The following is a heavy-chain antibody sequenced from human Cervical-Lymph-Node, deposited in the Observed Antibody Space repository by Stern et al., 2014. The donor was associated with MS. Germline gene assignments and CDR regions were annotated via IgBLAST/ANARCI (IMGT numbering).Heavy chain of an antibody. D-gene: IGHD6-13*01. J-gene: IGHJ3*01. V-gene: IGHV7-4-1*02. CDR1: GYTFTTFG. Sequence: QVQLVQSGSELKEPEASVKVSCKASGYTFTTFGINWVRQAPGQGLEWMGWINTKTGKPTYAQVFTGRFVFSLDTSVSTAYLQISSLKAEDTALYFCAKDPPYTSTWPDAFDVWGQGTMVTVSS. CDR2: INTKTGKP. CDR3: AKDPPYTSTWPDAFDV.